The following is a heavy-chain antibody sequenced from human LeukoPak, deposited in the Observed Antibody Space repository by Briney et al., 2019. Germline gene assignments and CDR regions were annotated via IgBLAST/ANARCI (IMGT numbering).Heavy chain of an antibody. V-gene: IGHV3-64*01. CDR3: ARASSHGCTNGICSAGDPADY. CDR2: ISSNGGST. Sequence: PGGSLRLSCAASGFTFSSYAMHWVRQAPGKGLEYVSAISSNGGSTYYANSVKGRFTISRDNSKNTLYLQMGSLRAEDMAVYYCARASSHGCTNGICSAGDPADYWGQGTLVTVSS. CDR1: GFTFSSYA. J-gene: IGHJ4*02. D-gene: IGHD2-8*01.